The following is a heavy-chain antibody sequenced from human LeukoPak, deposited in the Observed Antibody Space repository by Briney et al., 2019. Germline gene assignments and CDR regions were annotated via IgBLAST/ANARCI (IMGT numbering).Heavy chain of an antibody. Sequence: ASVKVSCKASGYTFTGYYMHWVRQAPGQGLEWMGWINPNSSGTKYAQKFQGRVTMTRDTSITTAYMELSRLRSDDTAVYYCARELVATMVDYWGQGTLVTVSS. CDR3: ARELVATMVDY. V-gene: IGHV1-2*02. CDR2: INPNSSGT. J-gene: IGHJ4*02. D-gene: IGHD5-12*01. CDR1: GYTFTGYY.